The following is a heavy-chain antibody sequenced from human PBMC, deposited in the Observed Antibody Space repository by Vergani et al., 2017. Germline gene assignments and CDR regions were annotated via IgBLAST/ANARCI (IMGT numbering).Heavy chain of an antibody. D-gene: IGHD3-22*01. CDR1: GGSIRSHY. CDR2: IYYSGIT. V-gene: IGHV4-59*11. Sequence: QVQLQESGPGLVKPSETLSLTCNVSGGSIRSHYWSWMRQPPGKGLEWIGYIYYSGITNYNPALRSRVTISMDTSMNQFSLKLSSVTAADTAVYYCARDMGSGYLDGFDIWGQGTMVTVSS. CDR3: ARDMGSGYLDGFDI. J-gene: IGHJ3*02.